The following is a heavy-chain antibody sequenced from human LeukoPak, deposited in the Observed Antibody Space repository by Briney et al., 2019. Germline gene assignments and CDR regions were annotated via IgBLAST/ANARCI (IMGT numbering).Heavy chain of an antibody. V-gene: IGHV1-2*02. Sequence: GASVKVSCKASGYTLTDSYMHWVRQAPGQGLKWVGWINPYSGGTNYAQEFQGRVTMTRDTSISTAYMELSRLTSDDTAVYYCARKSASGYYSNFDYWGQGTLVTVSS. J-gene: IGHJ4*02. CDR3: ARKSASGYYSNFDY. D-gene: IGHD3-22*01. CDR2: INPYSGGT. CDR1: GYTLTDSY.